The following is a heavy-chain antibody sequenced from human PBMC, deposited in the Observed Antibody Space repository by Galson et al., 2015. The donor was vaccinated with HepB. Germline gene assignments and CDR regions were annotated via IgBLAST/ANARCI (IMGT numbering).Heavy chain of an antibody. CDR1: GSSFTSYW. D-gene: IGHD2-15*01. Sequence: QSGAEVTKPGESLRISCKGSGSSFTSYWISWVRQMPGKGLEWMGRIDPSDSYTNYSPSFQGHVTISADKSISTAYLQWSSLKASDTAMYYCARDIVVVVAAPGGNWFDPWGQGTLVTVSS. CDR2: IDPSDSYT. CDR3: ARDIVVVVAAPGGNWFDP. J-gene: IGHJ5*02. V-gene: IGHV5-10-1*01.